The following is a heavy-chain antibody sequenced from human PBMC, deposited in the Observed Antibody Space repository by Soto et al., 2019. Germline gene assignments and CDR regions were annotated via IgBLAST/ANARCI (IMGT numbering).Heavy chain of an antibody. CDR2: ISYDGSNK. J-gene: IGHJ6*02. CDR3: AKDRARDGSGSYYPYYYYGMDV. V-gene: IGHV3-30*18. D-gene: IGHD3-10*01. Sequence: GGSLRLSCAASGFTFSSYGMHWVRQAPGKGLEWVAVISYDGSNKYYADSVKGRFTISRDNSKNTLYLQMNSLRAEDTAVYYCAKDRARDGSGSYYPYYYYGMDVWGQGTTVTVSS. CDR1: GFTFSSYG.